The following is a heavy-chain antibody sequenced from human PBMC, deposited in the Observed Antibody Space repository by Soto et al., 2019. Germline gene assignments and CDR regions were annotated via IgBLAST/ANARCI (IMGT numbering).Heavy chain of an antibody. J-gene: IGHJ5*02. CDR2: IYHTGNA. V-gene: IGHV4-39*01. Sequence: NPSETLSLTCSVSGDSVSNSRFYWAWIRQPPGEGLEWIGSIYHTGNAYYNPSLKSRVTISVDTSKNQFSLKLTSVTAADAALYYCARDFFDSSDYTTNWFEPWGQGTLVTVS. CDR1: GDSVSNSRFY. CDR3: ARDFFDSSDYTTNWFEP. D-gene: IGHD3-22*01.